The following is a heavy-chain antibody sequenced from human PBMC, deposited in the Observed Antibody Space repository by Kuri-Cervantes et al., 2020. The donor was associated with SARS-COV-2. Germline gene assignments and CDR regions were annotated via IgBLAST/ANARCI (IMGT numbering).Heavy chain of an antibody. D-gene: IGHD4-23*01. CDR2: IYYSGST. V-gene: IGHV4-39*01. CDR3: ARPGGFLDV. J-gene: IGHJ6*04. Sequence: SETLSLTCTVSGGSISSSSYYWGWIRQPPGKGLEWIGSIYYSGSTYYNPSLKSRVTISVDTSKNQFSLKLSSVTAVDTAVYYCARPGGFLDVWGKGTTVTVSS. CDR1: GGSISSSSYY.